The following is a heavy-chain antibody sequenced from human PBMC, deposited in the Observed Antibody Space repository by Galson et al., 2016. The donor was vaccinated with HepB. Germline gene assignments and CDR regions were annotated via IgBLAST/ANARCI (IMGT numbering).Heavy chain of an antibody. J-gene: IGHJ4*02. V-gene: IGHV3-23*01. Sequence: SLRLSCAASGFTFSSYAMNWVRQAPGKGLQWVSVISGGGVSTHYADSVKDRFTISRDNSKNTLYLQMNSLRAEDTAVYYCAKGRYCGGDCYSSDYWGQGTLVTVSS. D-gene: IGHD2-21*02. CDR2: ISGGGVST. CDR3: AKGRYCGGDCYSSDY. CDR1: GFTFSSYA.